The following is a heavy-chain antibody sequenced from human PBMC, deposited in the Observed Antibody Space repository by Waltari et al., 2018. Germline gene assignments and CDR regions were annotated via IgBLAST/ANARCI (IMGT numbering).Heavy chain of an antibody. V-gene: IGHV3-23*01. J-gene: IGHJ4*02. CDR3: ALFPTVATSRIH. D-gene: IGHD5-12*01. CDR1: GFTFSSFA. Sequence: EVQLLESGGGLVQPGGSLRLSCAASGFTFSSFAIGWVRQAPGKGLEWVSAISGSGGSTYYADSVKGRFTISRDNSKNTLYLQMNSLRAEDTAVYYCALFPTVATSRIHWGQGTLVTVSS. CDR2: ISGSGGST.